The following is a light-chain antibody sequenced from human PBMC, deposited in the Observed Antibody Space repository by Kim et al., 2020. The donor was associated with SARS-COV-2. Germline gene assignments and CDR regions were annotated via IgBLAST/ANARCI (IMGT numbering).Light chain of an antibody. Sequence: QSALTQPASVSGSPGQSITFSCTGTSSDVGGYDVVSWYQQHPGKAPKLMIYGVNKRPSGVSDRCSGSKSGNTASLTISGRQAEDEADYYCCSFASTAWVFGGGTQLTVL. V-gene: IGLV2-23*02. J-gene: IGLJ3*02. CDR2: GVN. CDR1: SSDVGGYDV. CDR3: CSFASTAWV.